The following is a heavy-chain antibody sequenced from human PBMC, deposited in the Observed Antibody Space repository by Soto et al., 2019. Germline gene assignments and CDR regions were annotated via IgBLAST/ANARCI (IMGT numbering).Heavy chain of an antibody. CDR1: GVSFSGYY. CDR2: INHSGST. J-gene: IGHJ5*02. V-gene: IGHV4-34*01. D-gene: IGHD2-2*01. CDR3: ARTVIPAAIPQPQRKYTWFDP. Sequence: SETLSLTCAVYGVSFSGYYWSWIRQPPGKGLEWIGEINHSGSTNYNPSLKSRVTISVDTSKNQFSLKLSSVTAADTAVYYCARTVIPAAIPQPQRKYTWFDPWGQGTLVTVSS.